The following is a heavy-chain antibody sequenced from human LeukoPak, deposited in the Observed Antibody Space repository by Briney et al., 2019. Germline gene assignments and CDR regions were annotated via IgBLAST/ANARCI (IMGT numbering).Heavy chain of an antibody. Sequence: GGSLRLSCAASGFTFSSYSMNWVRQAPGKGLEWVSSISSSSSYIYYADSVKGRSTISRDNAKNSLYLQMNSLRAEDTAVYYCARETGTQFDPWGQGTLVTVSS. D-gene: IGHD1-1*01. J-gene: IGHJ5*02. CDR2: ISSSSSYI. CDR1: GFTFSSYS. V-gene: IGHV3-21*01. CDR3: ARETGTQFDP.